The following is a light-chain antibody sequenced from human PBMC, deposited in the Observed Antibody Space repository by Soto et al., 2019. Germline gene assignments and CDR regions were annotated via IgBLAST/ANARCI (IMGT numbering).Light chain of an antibody. Sequence: EIVLTQSPATLSLSPGERATLSCRASQSVSSYLAWYQQKPGQAPRLLIYDASNRATGIPARFSGSGSGTNFPLPFSGLDLEVFDVFCCQRRSKGLLLTFGGGPRV. CDR2: DAS. CDR3: QRRSKGLLLT. CDR1: QSVSSY. V-gene: IGKV3-11*01. J-gene: IGKJ4*01.